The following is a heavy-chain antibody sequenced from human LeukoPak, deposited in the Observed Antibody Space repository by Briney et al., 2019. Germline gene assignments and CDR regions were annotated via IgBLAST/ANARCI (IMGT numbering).Heavy chain of an antibody. CDR1: GFRFSGYW. CDR3: ARGGGLDV. D-gene: IGHD3-16*01. CDR2: INHNGNVN. V-gene: IGHV3-7*03. Sequence: GGSLRLSCAASGFRFSGYWMTRVRQAPGKGLEWVASINHNGNVNYYVDSVKGRFTISRDNAKNSLYLQMSNLRAEDTAVYFCARGGGLDVWGQGATVTVSS. J-gene: IGHJ6*02.